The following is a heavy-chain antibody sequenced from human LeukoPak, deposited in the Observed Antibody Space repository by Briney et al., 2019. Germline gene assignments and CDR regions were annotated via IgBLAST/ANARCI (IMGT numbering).Heavy chain of an antibody. CDR3: ASEDYGRWRVFDY. J-gene: IGHJ4*02. CDR2: IYYSGST. CDR1: GGSISSGGYY. D-gene: IGHD3-16*01. V-gene: IGHV4-31*03. Sequence: PSQTLSLTCTVSGGSISSGGYYWSWIRQHPGKGLEWIGYIYYSGSTYYNPSLKSRVTISVDTSKNQFSLKLSSVTAADTAVYYCASEDYGRWRVFDYWGQGTLVTVSS.